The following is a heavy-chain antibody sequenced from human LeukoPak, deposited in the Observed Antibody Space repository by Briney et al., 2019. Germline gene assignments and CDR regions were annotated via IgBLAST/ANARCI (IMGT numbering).Heavy chain of an antibody. Sequence: GGSLRLSCAASGFTFSSYGMHWVRQAPGKGLEWVAVIWYDGSNKYYADSVKGRFTISRDNSKNTLYLQMNSLRAEDTAVYYCARDLAVAGNVFDYWGQGTLVTVSS. CDR3: ARDLAVAGNVFDY. D-gene: IGHD6-19*01. CDR1: GFTFSSYG. CDR2: IWYDGSNK. J-gene: IGHJ4*02. V-gene: IGHV3-33*01.